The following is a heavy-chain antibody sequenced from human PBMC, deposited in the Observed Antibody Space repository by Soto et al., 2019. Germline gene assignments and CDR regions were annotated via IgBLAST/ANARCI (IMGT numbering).Heavy chain of an antibody. CDR1: GYTFTSYA. Sequence: QVQVVQSGAEVKKPGASVKVSCKASGYTFTSYAMHWVRQAPGQRLEWMGWINPGNGTTKNSQKFQGIVTITRDTGASTASMELGSLRSEDTAVYYCARGASAVTTFYSDPWGSCTLVTVSS. D-gene: IGHD1-26*01. CDR3: ARGASAVTTFYSDP. J-gene: IGHJ2*01. V-gene: IGHV1-3*01. CDR2: INPGNGTT.